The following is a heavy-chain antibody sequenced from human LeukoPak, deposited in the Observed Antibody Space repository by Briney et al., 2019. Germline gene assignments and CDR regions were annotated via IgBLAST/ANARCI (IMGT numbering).Heavy chain of an antibody. V-gene: IGHV4-39*07. CDR3: ARGGQQQLIRRFDY. J-gene: IGHJ4*02. CDR1: GGSISSSSYY. Sequence: SETLSLTCTVSGGSISSSSYYWSWIRQPPGKGLEWIGEMNHSGNTNSNPSLKSRVTISGDTSKNQFSLTLNSVTAADTAVYYCARGGQQQLIRRFDYWGQGTLVTVSS. D-gene: IGHD6-13*01. CDR2: MNHSGNT.